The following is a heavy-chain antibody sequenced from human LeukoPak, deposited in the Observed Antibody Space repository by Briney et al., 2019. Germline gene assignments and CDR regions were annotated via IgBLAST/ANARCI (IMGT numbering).Heavy chain of an antibody. CDR1: GYTFTDYY. D-gene: IGHD6-19*01. CDR3: ASRKGAVAALPDY. V-gene: IGHV1-2*02. CDR2: INPNSGGT. J-gene: IGHJ4*02. Sequence: ASVKVSCKASGYTFTDYYIHWVRQAPGQGLEWMGWINPNSGGTNYAQKFQGRVTMTRDTSMSTAYMELSSLRSEDTAVYYCASRKGAVAALPDYWGQGTLVTVSS.